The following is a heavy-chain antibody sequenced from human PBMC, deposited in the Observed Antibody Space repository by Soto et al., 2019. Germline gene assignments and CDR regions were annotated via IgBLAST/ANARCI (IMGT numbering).Heavy chain of an antibody. J-gene: IGHJ4*02. CDR2: IYSGGST. CDR3: ARDGGYYDSSGYFDY. CDR1: GFTVSSNY. V-gene: IGHV3-53*02. Sequence: VQLVETGGGLIQPGGSLRLSCAASGFTVSSNYMSWVRQAPGKGLEWVSVIYSGGSTYYADSVKGRFTISRDNSKNTLYLQMNSLRAEDTAVYYCARDGGYYDSSGYFDYWGQGTLVTVSS. D-gene: IGHD3-22*01.